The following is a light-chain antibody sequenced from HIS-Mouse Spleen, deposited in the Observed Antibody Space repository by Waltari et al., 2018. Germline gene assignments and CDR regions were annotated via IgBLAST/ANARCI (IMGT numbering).Light chain of an antibody. CDR1: AFPKHS. Sequence: SYELTQPPSVSVSPGQTARTTRSGDAFPKHSADLYQQKSGQAPVLVIYEDSKRPSGIPERFSGSSSGTMATLTISGAQVEDEADYYCYSTDSSGNHRVFGGGTKLTVL. CDR2: EDS. CDR3: YSTDSSGNHRV. J-gene: IGLJ2*01. V-gene: IGLV3-10*01.